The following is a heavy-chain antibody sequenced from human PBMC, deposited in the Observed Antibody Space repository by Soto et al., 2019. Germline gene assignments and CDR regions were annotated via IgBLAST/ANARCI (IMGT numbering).Heavy chain of an antibody. D-gene: IGHD3-3*01. CDR3: AAVPVLRFLKGLPAYFDY. CDR1: GYTFTSSA. Sequence: ASVNVSCKASGYTFTSSAMHWVRQAPGERREWLGWLNAGSGNTKYSQNFQGRVTMTRDTSTSTAYMELSSLRSEDTAVYYCAAVPVLRFLKGLPAYFDYWGQGVLVTVSS. CDR2: LNAGSGNT. V-gene: IGHV1-3*01. J-gene: IGHJ4*02.